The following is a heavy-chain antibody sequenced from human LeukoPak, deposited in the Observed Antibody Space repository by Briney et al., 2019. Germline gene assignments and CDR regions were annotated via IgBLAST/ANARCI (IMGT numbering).Heavy chain of an antibody. J-gene: IGHJ4*02. Sequence: GGSLRLSCAASGFTFSSYAMSWVRQAPGKGLEWVSAISGSGGSTYYADSVKGRFTISRDNSKNTLYLQMNSLRAEDTAVYYCAKDAHLFYYYDSSGYDYWAREPWSPSPQ. CDR2: ISGSGGST. D-gene: IGHD3-22*01. CDR3: AKDAHLFYYYDSSGYDY. CDR1: GFTFSSYA. V-gene: IGHV3-23*01.